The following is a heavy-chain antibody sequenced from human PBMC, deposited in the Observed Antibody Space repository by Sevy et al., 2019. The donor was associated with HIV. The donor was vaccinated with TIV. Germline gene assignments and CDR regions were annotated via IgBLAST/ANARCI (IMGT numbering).Heavy chain of an antibody. Sequence: SETLSLTCAVYGGSFSGYYWSGIRQPPGKGLEWIGEINHSGSTNSNPSLKSRVTISVETSKRQFSLKLSSVTAADTAVYYWARCPGGNHPFDYWGQGALVTVSS. D-gene: IGHD2-15*01. CDR3: ARCPGGNHPFDY. V-gene: IGHV4-34*01. CDR2: INHSGST. J-gene: IGHJ4*02. CDR1: GGSFSGYY.